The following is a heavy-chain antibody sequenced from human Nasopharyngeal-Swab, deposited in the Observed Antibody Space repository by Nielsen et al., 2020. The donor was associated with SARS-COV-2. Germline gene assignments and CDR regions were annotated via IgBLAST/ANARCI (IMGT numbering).Heavy chain of an antibody. CDR3: VRHERTAAAPPYDY. J-gene: IGHJ4*02. CDR2: MFYRGSA. V-gene: IGHV4-39*01. Sequence: SETLSLTCTVSGGSLRSGSYFWGWVRQPPGKGLEWIGNMFYRGSAYSNPSLKSRVYMSADTPDNQFSLRLTSVTAADTAIYYCVRHERTAAAPPYDYWGRGILVNVSS. D-gene: IGHD6-13*01. CDR1: GGSLRSGSYF.